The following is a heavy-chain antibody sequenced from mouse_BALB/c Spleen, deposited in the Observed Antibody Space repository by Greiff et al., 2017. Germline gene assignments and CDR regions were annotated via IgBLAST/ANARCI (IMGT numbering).Heavy chain of an antibody. CDR3: ARDYAYYFDY. V-gene: IGHV1-87*01. J-gene: IGHJ2*01. CDR1: GYTFTSYW. Sequence: QVQLQQSGAELARPGASVKLSCKASGYTFTSYWMQWVKQRPGQGLEWIGAIYPGDGDTRYTQKFKGKATLTADKSSSTAYMQLSSLASEDSAVYYCARDYAYYFDYWGQGTTLTVSS. D-gene: IGHD2-4*01. CDR2: IYPGDGDT.